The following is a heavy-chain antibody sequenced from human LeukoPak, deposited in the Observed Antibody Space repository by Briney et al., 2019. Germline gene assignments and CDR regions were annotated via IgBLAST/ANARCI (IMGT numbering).Heavy chain of an antibody. CDR3: AGGDCSSTSCSTFDP. J-gene: IGHJ5*02. V-gene: IGHV3-21*01. CDR1: GFTFSSYS. CDR2: ISSSSSYI. D-gene: IGHD2-2*02. Sequence: GGSLTLSCAASGFTFSSYSMNWVRQAPGKGLEWVSSISSSSSYIYYADSVKGRFTISRDNAKNSLYLQMNSLRAEDTAVYYCAGGDCSSTSCSTFDPWGQGTLVTVSS.